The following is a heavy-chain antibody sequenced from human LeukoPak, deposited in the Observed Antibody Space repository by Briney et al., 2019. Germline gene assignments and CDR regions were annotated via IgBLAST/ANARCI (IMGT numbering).Heavy chain of an antibody. CDR3: ARGRPLLYSSGWSSDY. Sequence: GGSLRLSCAASGFTFSSYGMHWVRQAPGKGLEWVAVIWYDGSNKYYADSVKGRFTISRDNSKNTLYLQMNSLRAEDTAVYYCARGRPLLYSSGWSSDYWGQGALVTVSS. J-gene: IGHJ4*02. CDR1: GFTFSSYG. V-gene: IGHV3-33*01. D-gene: IGHD6-19*01. CDR2: IWYDGSNK.